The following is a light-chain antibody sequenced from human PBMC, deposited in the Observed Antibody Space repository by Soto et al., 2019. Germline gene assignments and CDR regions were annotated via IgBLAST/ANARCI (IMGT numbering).Light chain of an antibody. CDR1: QRLLSSY. Sequence: EIVLTQSPTTLSLSPGEGATLSCRASQRLLSSYLVWYQQRPGQAPRLLIYDAATRAPGIPDRFSGSGSGTDFILTISRVEPEDFAVYYCHQFGRSVTFGGGTKVEI. J-gene: IGKJ4*01. V-gene: IGKV3-20*01. CDR2: DAA. CDR3: HQFGRSVT.